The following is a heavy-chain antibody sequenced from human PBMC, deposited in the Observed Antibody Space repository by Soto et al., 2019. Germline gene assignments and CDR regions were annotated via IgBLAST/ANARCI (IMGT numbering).Heavy chain of an antibody. Sequence: SETLSLTCSFSGGSMSEYFWSLIRQSPGKGLEWIGYIYYLGSTDYNPSLKSRVTISVDTSKRQFSLRLTSVTAADTAVYYCARDGYDGSGSPYPAYWGPGTQVTVS. D-gene: IGHD3-10*01. V-gene: IGHV4-59*01. J-gene: IGHJ4*02. CDR2: IYYLGST. CDR3: ARDGYDGSGSPYPAY. CDR1: GGSMSEYF.